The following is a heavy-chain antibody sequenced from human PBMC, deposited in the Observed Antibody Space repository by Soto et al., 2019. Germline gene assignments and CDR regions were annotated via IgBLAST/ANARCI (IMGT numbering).Heavy chain of an antibody. CDR3: ASPFYDSSGKSSFDI. J-gene: IGHJ3*02. Sequence: SVKVSCKASGGTFSRYAISWVRQAPGQGLEWMGGIIPIFGTANYAQKFQGRVTITADESTSTAYMELSSLRSEDTAVYYCASPFYDSSGKSSFDIWGQGTMVTVSS. V-gene: IGHV1-69*13. CDR1: GGTFSRYA. CDR2: IIPIFGTA. D-gene: IGHD3-22*01.